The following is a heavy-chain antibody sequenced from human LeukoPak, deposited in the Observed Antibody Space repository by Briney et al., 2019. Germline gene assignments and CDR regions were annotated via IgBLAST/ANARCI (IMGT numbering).Heavy chain of an antibody. J-gene: IGHJ4*02. CDR2: INSDGKST. Sequence: PGGSLRLSCAASGFTFSTSWMHWVRHAPGKGLVWVSRINSDGKSTNYADFVKGRFTISRDNAKNTLYPQMNSLRAEDTAVYYCVRDMGYYDKVWGQGTLVTVSS. CDR3: VRDMGYYDKV. CDR1: GFTFSTSW. V-gene: IGHV3-74*01. D-gene: IGHD3-22*01.